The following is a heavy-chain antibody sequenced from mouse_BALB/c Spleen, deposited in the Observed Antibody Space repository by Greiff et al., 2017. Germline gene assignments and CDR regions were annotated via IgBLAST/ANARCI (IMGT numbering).Heavy chain of an antibody. Sequence: EVKLVESGGGLVKPGGSLKLSCAASGFTFSSYAMSWVRQSPEKRLEWVAEISSGGSYTYYPDTVTGRFTISRDNAKNTLYLEMSSLRSEDTAMYYCARERGLRPFDYWGQGTTLTVSS. J-gene: IGHJ2*01. D-gene: IGHD2-4*01. CDR2: ISSGGSYT. V-gene: IGHV5-9-4*01. CDR1: GFTFSSYA. CDR3: ARERGLRPFDY.